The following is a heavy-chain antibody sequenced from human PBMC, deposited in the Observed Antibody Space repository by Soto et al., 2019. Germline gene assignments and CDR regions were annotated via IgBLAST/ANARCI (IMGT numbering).Heavy chain of an antibody. CDR1: GFTFSSYG. Sequence: GGSLRLSCAASGFTFSSYGMHWVRQAPGKVLEWVAVISYDGSNKYYADSVKGRFTISRDNSKNTLYLQMNSLRAEDTAVYYCAKGEWELRPYFDYWGQGTLVTVSS. J-gene: IGHJ4*02. D-gene: IGHD1-26*01. CDR3: AKGEWELRPYFDY. CDR2: ISYDGSNK. V-gene: IGHV3-30*18.